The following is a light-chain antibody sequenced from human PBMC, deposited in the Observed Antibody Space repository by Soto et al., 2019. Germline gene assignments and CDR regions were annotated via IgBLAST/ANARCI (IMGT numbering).Light chain of an antibody. Sequence: DIQMTQSPSSLSASVGDRVPITCRASQSISSYLNWYQQKPGKAPKXMIYAASSLQSGVPSRFSGSGSGTDCTLTISCLQSEDFATYYCQQYYSYPRTFGQGTKVDI. J-gene: IGKJ1*01. CDR2: AAS. V-gene: IGKV1-39*01. CDR1: QSISSY. CDR3: QQYYSYPRT.